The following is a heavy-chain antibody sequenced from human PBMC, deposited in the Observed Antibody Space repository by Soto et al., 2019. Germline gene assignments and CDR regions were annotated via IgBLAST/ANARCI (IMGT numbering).Heavy chain of an antibody. Sequence: ASVKVSCKASGYTFTNYGITWVRQAPGQGLEWMGWISSYNGNTNYAQKLQGRVTMTTDISTTISYMEVRSLTSDDTAVYYCARRRVYDYVWGSYRPGAHFDYWGQGTLVTVSS. J-gene: IGHJ4*02. CDR3: ARRRVYDYVWGSYRPGAHFDY. V-gene: IGHV1-18*01. CDR2: ISSYNGNT. D-gene: IGHD3-16*01. CDR1: GYTFTNYG.